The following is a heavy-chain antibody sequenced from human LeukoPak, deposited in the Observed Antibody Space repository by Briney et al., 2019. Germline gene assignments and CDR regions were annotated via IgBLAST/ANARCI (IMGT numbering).Heavy chain of an antibody. D-gene: IGHD2-15*01. Sequence: SETLSLTCTVSGGSISSSSYYWSWIRQPPGKGLEWIGYIYYSGSTNYNPSLKSRVTISVDTSKNQFSLKLSSVTAADTAVYYCARGGYCSGGSCKKYYYYYYYMDVWGKGTTVTVSS. CDR2: IYYSGST. CDR3: ARGGYCSGGSCKKYYYYYYYMDV. J-gene: IGHJ6*03. CDR1: GGSISSSSYY. V-gene: IGHV4-61*01.